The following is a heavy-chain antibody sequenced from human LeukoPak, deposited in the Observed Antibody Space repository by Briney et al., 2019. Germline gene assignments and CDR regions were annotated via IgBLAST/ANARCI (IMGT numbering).Heavy chain of an antibody. Sequence: GGSLRLSCAASGFSVSSNYVSWVRQAPGKGLEWVSVIYTGVTTHYAPSVMGRFTISRDDSQNTVHLHMSGLRDEDTALYYCAREGRFQSFDYWGQGTLVAVSS. CDR2: IYTGVTT. J-gene: IGHJ4*02. V-gene: IGHV3-53*01. CDR1: GFSVSSNY. CDR3: AREGRFQSFDY.